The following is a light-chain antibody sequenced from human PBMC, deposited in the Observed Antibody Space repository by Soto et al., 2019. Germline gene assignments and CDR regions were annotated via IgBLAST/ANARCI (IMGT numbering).Light chain of an antibody. Sequence: EIVMTQSPATLSVSPGERATLSCRASRSVSSNLAWHQQKPGQAPRILMYDASTRATGISARFSGSGSGTEFTLTISSLQSEDFAVYYCQQYHNWPITFGQGRRLEIK. CDR3: QQYHNWPIT. V-gene: IGKV3-15*01. J-gene: IGKJ5*01. CDR1: RSVSSN. CDR2: DAS.